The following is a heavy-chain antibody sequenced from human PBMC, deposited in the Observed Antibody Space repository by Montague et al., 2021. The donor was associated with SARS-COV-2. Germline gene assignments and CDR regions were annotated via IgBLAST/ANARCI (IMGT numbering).Heavy chain of an antibody. V-gene: IGHV4-59*02. CDR3: AREREGSDTFDL. Sequence: SETLSLTCSVSGASVTSESWAWIRQIPGKGLEWIAFIYDTGIIDYHPSLRSRTTVAVDTSKNQVSLKVRSVTAADTAVNFCAREREGSDTFDLWGQGTMVTVSS. CDR2: IYDTGII. J-gene: IGHJ3*01. CDR1: GASVTSES.